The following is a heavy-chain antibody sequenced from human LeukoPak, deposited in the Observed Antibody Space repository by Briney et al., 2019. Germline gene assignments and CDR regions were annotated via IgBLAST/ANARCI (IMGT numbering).Heavy chain of an antibody. CDR2: INPSGGST. CDR1: GYTFTSYY. V-gene: IGHV1-46*01. CDR3: ARRYSSSSGPYYYYYMDV. D-gene: IGHD6-6*01. J-gene: IGHJ6*03. Sequence: ASVKVSCKASGYTFTSYYMHWVRQAPGQGLEWMGIINPSGGSTSYAQKFQGRVTMTRDMSTSTVYMELSSLRSEDTAVYYCARRYSSSSGPYYYYYMDVWGKGTTVTVSS.